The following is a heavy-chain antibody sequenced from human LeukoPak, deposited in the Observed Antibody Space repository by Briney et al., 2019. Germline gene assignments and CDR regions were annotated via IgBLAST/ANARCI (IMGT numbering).Heavy chain of an antibody. J-gene: IGHJ4*02. V-gene: IGHV3-21*01. CDR2: ISSSSSYI. D-gene: IGHD3-22*01. Sequence: GGSRGLSCAAYGFTLSSHSMNWVRQAPGKGLEWVSSISSSSSYIHSADSVKSRFTISRDNAKNSLYLQMNSLRAEDTAVYYCARDLYDSGAYSRPIDKCGQRTLVTVSS. CDR3: ARDLYDSGAYSRPIDK. CDR1: GFTLSSHS.